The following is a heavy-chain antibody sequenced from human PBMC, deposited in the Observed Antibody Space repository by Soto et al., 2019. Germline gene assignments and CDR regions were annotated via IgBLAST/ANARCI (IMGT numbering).Heavy chain of an antibody. J-gene: IGHJ6*01. CDR3: ARVLGSSLVPPYYCGGMDV. V-gene: IGHV1-2*04. CDR2: INPNSGGT. D-gene: IGHD3-22*01. CDR1: GYTFTGYY. Sequence: ASVKVSCKASGYTFTGYYMHWVRQAPGQGLEWMGWINPNSGGTNYAQKFQGWVTMTRDTSISTAYMELSRLRSDDTAVYYCARVLGSSLVPPYYCGGMDVLGQGTTVNVSS.